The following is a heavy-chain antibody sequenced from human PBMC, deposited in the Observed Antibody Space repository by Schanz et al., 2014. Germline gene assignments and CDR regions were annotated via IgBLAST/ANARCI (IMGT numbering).Heavy chain of an antibody. D-gene: IGHD1-26*01. CDR3: ARRGIGGTYYREPFDY. Sequence: QLQLQESGPGLVKPSETLSLTCTVSGGSISSSSYYWGWIRQPPGKGLEWIGSIYASGGTYYNPSAKVRVPISVSTANTLFPLRLRLGTAADTAVYFCARRGIGGTYYREPFDYWGQGTLVTVSS. CDR2: IYASGGT. CDR1: GGSISSSSYY. J-gene: IGHJ4*02. V-gene: IGHV4-39*01.